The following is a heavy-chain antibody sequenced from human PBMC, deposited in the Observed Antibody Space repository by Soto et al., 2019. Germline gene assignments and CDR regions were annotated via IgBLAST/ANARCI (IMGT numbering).Heavy chain of an antibody. D-gene: IGHD6-19*01. Sequence: ASVKVSCKASGGTFSSYAISWVRQAPGQGLEWMGGIIPIFGIANYAQKFQGRVTITADKSTSTAYMELSSLRSEDTAVYYCARDSGIAVAAHFDYWGQGTLVTVSS. CDR3: ARDSGIAVAAHFDY. CDR1: GGTFSSYA. V-gene: IGHV1-69*10. J-gene: IGHJ4*02. CDR2: IIPIFGIA.